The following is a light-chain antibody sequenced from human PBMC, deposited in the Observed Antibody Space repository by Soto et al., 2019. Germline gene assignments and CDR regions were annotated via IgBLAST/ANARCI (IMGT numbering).Light chain of an antibody. V-gene: IGLV2-11*03. CDR2: DVS. CDR1: SSDVGGYNY. CDR3: CAYAGSYTLV. Sequence: SGSPGQSVTISCTGTSSDVGGYNYVSWYQQHPGKAPKLMICDVSNRPSGVPDRFSGSRSGNTASLTISGLQAEDEADYYCCAYAGSYTLVFGAGTKVTVL. J-gene: IGLJ2*01.